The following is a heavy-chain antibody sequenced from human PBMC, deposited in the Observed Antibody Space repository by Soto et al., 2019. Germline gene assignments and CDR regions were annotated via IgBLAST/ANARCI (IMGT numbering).Heavy chain of an antibody. Sequence: LRLSCAASGFTFNIYALHWVRQAPGKGLEWVAVISFDGTKKYYSDSVKGRFTISRDNLKNTLYLQMNNLRVEDAALYFCAREDDYGYRYINYGLDVWGQGTTVTVSS. CDR2: ISFDGTKK. D-gene: IGHD4-17*01. CDR1: GFTFNIYA. J-gene: IGHJ6*02. CDR3: AREDDYGYRYINYGLDV. V-gene: IGHV3-30-3*01.